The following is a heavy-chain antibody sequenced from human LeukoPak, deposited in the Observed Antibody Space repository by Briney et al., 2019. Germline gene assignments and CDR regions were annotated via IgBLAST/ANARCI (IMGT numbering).Heavy chain of an antibody. CDR3: AKDWGLRSYYGSGPTFDP. CDR1: GFTFSSYS. CDR2: ISSSSSYI. J-gene: IGHJ5*02. V-gene: IGHV3-21*01. D-gene: IGHD3-10*01. Sequence: PGGSLRLSCAASGFTFSSYSMNWVRQAPGKGLEWVSSISSSSSYIYYADSVKGRFTISRDNAKNSLYLQMNSLRAEDTAIYYCAKDWGLRSYYGSGPTFDPWGQGTLVTVSS.